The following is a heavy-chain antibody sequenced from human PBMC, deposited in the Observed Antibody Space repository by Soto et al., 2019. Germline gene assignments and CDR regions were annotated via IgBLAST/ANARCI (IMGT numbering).Heavy chain of an antibody. CDR2: IYHSGTT. D-gene: IGHD1-1*01. CDR3: ARNRELGTGNLYYDY. J-gene: IGHJ4*01. V-gene: IGHV4-4*02. Sequence: QVQLQESGPGLVRPSGTLSLTCAVSGDSIRSGNWWSWVRQAPQKGLEWLGEIYHSGTTMYNPSLKTRLTISVDKSKNQFSLTLISVTAADTAVYYCARNRELGTGNLYYDYWGHGTLVAGSS. CDR1: GDSIRSGNW.